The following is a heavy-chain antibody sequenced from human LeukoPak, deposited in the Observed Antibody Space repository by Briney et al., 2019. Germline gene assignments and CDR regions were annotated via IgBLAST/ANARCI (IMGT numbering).Heavy chain of an antibody. J-gene: IGHJ4*02. CDR3: AKDRPPSGPMAD. D-gene: IGHD6-19*01. CDR1: GFTLSSYG. V-gene: IGHV3-33*06. Sequence: PGGSLRLSCAASGFTLSSYGMHWVRQAPGKGLEWVAVIWTDGTTKYYADCVKGRFTISRDDSRNTLYLQMISLRAEDTAVYYCAKDRPPSGPMADWGQGTLVTVSS. CDR2: IWTDGTTK.